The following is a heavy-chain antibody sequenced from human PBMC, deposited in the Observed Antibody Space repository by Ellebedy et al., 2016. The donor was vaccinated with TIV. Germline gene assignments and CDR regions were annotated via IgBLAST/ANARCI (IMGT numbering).Heavy chain of an antibody. CDR3: ARVHLPTHAGGEPDFKYAMDV. D-gene: IGHD1-14*01. CDR1: GGSLSHYY. CDR2: IFYSGST. V-gene: IGHV4-59*01. Sequence: MPSETLSLTCTVSGGSLSHYYWSRIRQSPGMRLEWIGYIFYSGSTNYNPSLKSRVTISVDTSKNQFSLKLSSLTAADTAVYYCARVHLPTHAGGEPDFKYAMDVWGQGTTVTVSS. J-gene: IGHJ6*02.